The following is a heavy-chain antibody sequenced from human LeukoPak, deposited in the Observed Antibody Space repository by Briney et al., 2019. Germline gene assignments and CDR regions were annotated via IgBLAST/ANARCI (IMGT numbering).Heavy chain of an antibody. D-gene: IGHD3-10*01. J-gene: IGHJ6*03. CDR2: IIPIFGTA. Sequence: SVKVSCKASGGTFSSYAISWVRQAPGQGLEWMGGIIPIFGTANYAQKFQGRVTITADESTSTAYMELSSLRSEDTAVYYCAREGGSGDYYYYYYYMDVWGKGTTVTISS. V-gene: IGHV1-69*13. CDR1: GGTFSSYA. CDR3: AREGGSGDYYYYYYYMDV.